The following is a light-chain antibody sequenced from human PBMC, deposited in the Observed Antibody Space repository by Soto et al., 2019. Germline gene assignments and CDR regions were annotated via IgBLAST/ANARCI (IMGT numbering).Light chain of an antibody. V-gene: IGKV1-12*01. Sequence: DIQVTQSPPSMAASVGDRVTITCRASQDIGNWMTWYQQKPGKAPKLLIYSASTLVRGVPSRFSGSGSGTEFTLTISALQPEDSLTYECQQAKSFPITFGQGTRLDIK. CDR2: SAS. CDR3: QQAKSFPIT. J-gene: IGKJ5*01. CDR1: QDIGNW.